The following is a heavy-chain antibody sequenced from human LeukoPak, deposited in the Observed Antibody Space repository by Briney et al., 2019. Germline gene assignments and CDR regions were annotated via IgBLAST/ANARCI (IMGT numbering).Heavy chain of an antibody. CDR1: GFTFSKAW. J-gene: IGHJ4*02. CDR3: TTRSNISMNRSDY. V-gene: IGHV3-15*01. D-gene: IGHD2-8*01. CDR2: IKSKLDGGTT. Sequence: GGSLRLSCTGSGFTFSKAWMTWVRQAPGKGLELVGRIKSKLDGGTTDYAAPLKGRFTLSRDDSKNTVYLQMNSLRTEDTAVYFCTTRSNISMNRSDYWGQGTLVTVSA.